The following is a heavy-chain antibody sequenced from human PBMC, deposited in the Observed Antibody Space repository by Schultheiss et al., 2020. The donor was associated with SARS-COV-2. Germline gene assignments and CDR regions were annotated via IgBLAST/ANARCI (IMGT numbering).Heavy chain of an antibody. V-gene: IGHV4-59*01. CDR3: ARGGRVRGVIDDP. CDR1: GGSISSYY. J-gene: IGHJ5*02. CDR2: IYYSGST. Sequence: SETLSLTCTVSGGSISSYYWSWIRQPPGKGLEWIGYIYYSGSTNYNPSLKSRVTISVDTSKNQFSLKLSSVTAADTAVYYCARGGRVRGVIDDPWGQGTLVTVSS. D-gene: IGHD3-10*01.